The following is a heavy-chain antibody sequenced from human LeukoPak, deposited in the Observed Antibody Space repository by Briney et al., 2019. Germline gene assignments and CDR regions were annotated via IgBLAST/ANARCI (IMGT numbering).Heavy chain of an antibody. CDR3: ARTSHYDSSGYYEGDLFDY. J-gene: IGHJ4*02. CDR1: GYTFTSYA. D-gene: IGHD3-22*01. CDR2: INTNTGNP. V-gene: IGHV7-4-1*02. Sequence: ASVKVSCKASGYTFTSYAMNWVRQTPGQGLEWMGWINTNTGNPTYAQGFTGRFVFSLDTSVSTAYLQISSLKAEDTAVYYCARTSHYDSSGYYEGDLFDYWGQGTLVTVSS.